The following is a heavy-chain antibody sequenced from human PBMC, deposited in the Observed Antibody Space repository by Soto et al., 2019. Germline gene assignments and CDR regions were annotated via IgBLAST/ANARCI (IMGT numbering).Heavy chain of an antibody. J-gene: IGHJ6*02. CDR2: INPSVGST. V-gene: IGHV1-46*01. D-gene: IGHD3-3*01. CDR3: ARHFGMVKDYYYYYGMDV. Sequence: QVQLLQSGAEVKKPGASVQVSCKSSGYVFTSSFVHWVRQAPGQGLEWMGMINPSVGSTTYAHKFQGRVAVTREMSTAIVYMDLRSLTSADTAIYYCARHFGMVKDYYYYYGMDVWGQGTTVTVSS. CDR1: GYVFTSSF.